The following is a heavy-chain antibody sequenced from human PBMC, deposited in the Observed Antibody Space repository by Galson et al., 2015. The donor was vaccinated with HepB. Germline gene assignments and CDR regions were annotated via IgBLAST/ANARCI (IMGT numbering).Heavy chain of an antibody. CDR1: GFTFSSYS. D-gene: IGHD3-22*01. CDR3: ARDYYYDSSGYWGFDP. CDR2: ISSSSSYI. V-gene: IGHV3-21*01. J-gene: IGHJ5*02. Sequence: SLRLSCAASGFTFSSYSMNWVRQAPGKGLEWVSSISSSSSYIYYADSVKGRFTISRDNAKNSLYQQMNSLRAEDTAVYYCARDYYYDSSGYWGFDPWGQGTLVTVSS.